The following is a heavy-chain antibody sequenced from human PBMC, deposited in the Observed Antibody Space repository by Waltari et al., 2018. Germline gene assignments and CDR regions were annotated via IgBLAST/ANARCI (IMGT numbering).Heavy chain of an antibody. CDR1: GFTFSSYA. V-gene: IGHV3-23*04. D-gene: IGHD4-17*01. CDR3: AKDQVGSVTTFYY. J-gene: IGHJ4*02. CDR2: ITASGDTT. Sequence: EVQLVESGGGLVQPGGSLRLSCAASGFTFSSYAMSWVRQAPGKGLEWVSSITASGDTTYYADSVKGRFTISRDNSKKTLYLQMNSLRAEETALYYCAKDQVGSVTTFYYWGQGTLVTVSS.